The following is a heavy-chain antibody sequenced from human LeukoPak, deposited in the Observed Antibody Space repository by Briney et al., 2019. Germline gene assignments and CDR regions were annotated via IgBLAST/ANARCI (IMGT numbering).Heavy chain of an antibody. Sequence: ALVKVSCKVSGYTLTELSMHWVRQAPGKGLEWMGGFDPEDGETIYAQKFQGRVTMTEDTSTDTAYMELSSLRSEDTAVYYCATDLPGAGWFDPWGQGTLVTVSS. D-gene: IGHD6-19*01. CDR3: ATDLPGAGWFDP. V-gene: IGHV1-24*01. CDR2: FDPEDGET. J-gene: IGHJ5*02. CDR1: GYTLTELS.